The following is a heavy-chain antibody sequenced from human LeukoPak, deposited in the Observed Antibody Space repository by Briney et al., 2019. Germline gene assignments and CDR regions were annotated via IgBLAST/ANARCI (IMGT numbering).Heavy chain of an antibody. CDR2: IIVSGGGT. CDR1: GFTFITYA. Sequence: PGPSLRLSCAASGFTFITYAMSSVRQDPGKWLDLVSAIIVSGGGTYYADSVKGRFTISRDNSKNTLYLQMNSLRAEDTAVYYCAKDYYGSGSYYLYYFDYWGQGTLVTVSS. D-gene: IGHD3-10*01. CDR3: AKDYYGSGSYYLYYFDY. J-gene: IGHJ4*02. V-gene: IGHV3-23*01.